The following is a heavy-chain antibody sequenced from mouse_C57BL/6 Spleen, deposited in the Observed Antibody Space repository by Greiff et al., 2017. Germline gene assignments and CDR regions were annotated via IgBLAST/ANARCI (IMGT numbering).Heavy chain of an antibody. D-gene: IGHD2-1*01. Sequence: QVQLQQPGAELVKPGASVKLSCKASGYTFTSYWMQWVKQRPGQGLEWIGEIDPSGSYTNYNQKFKCKATLTVDTSSSTAYMQLSSLTSEDSAVYYCARHYGNYGYFDVWGTGTTVTVSS. V-gene: IGHV1-50*01. CDR1: GYTFTSYW. J-gene: IGHJ1*03. CDR3: ARHYGNYGYFDV. CDR2: IDPSGSYT.